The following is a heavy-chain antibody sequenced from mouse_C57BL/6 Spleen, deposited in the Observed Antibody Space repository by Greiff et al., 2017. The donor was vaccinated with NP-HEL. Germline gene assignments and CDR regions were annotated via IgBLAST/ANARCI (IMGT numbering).Heavy chain of an antibody. CDR2: IYPGDGDT. V-gene: IGHV1-80*01. CDR3: ARYDYDEGFDY. CDR1: GYAFSSYW. Sequence: QVQLKESGAELVKPGASVKISCEASGYAFSSYWMNWVKQRPGKGLEWIGQIYPGDGDTNYNGKFKSKATLTVDKSSSTAYMQLSSLTSEDSAVYYCARYDYDEGFDYWGQGTTLTVSS. J-gene: IGHJ2*01. D-gene: IGHD2-4*01.